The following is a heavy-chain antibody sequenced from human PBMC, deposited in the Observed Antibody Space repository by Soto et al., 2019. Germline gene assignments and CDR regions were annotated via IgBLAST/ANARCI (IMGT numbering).Heavy chain of an antibody. Sequence: EVQLLESGGNLVQPGGSLRLSCVASGFTFSNYVMSWVRQAPGKGLEWVSGISDSGDTTYSADFVKGRFTISRDNSKNTLYVQMNSLRAEDSAVYYCAKGWQVRGGQFDYWGQGTLVSVSS. D-gene: IGHD6-19*01. CDR1: GFTFSNYV. J-gene: IGHJ4*02. CDR3: AKGWQVRGGQFDY. V-gene: IGHV3-23*01. CDR2: ISDSGDTT.